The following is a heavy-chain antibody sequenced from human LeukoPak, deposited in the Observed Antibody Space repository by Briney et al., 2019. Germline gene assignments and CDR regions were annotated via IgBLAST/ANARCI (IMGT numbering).Heavy chain of an antibody. V-gene: IGHV1-24*01. CDR3: ASDLPIAEYFQH. CDR1: GYTLTELS. Sequence: ASVKVSCKVSGYTLTELSMHWVRQAPGKGLEWMGGFDPEDGETIYAQKFQGRVTMTEDTSTDTAYMELSSLRSEDTAVYYCASDLPIAEYFQHWGQGTLVTVPS. CDR2: FDPEDGET. D-gene: IGHD2-21*02. J-gene: IGHJ1*01.